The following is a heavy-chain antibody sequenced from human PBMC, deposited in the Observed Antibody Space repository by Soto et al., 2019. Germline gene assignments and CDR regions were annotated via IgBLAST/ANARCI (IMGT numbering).Heavy chain of an antibody. CDR1: GGSISSGDDF. V-gene: IGHV4-30-4*01. J-gene: IGHJ4*02. D-gene: IGHD2-2*02. Sequence: SETLSLTCTVSGGSISSGDDFCNWIRQAPGKGLEWIGYIYYSGSTYYNPSLRSRVSMSVDSSKNQFSLKLTSVTAADTAVYYCARAPVPAAINQWGQGTLVTVSS. CDR2: IYYSGST. CDR3: ARAPVPAAINQ.